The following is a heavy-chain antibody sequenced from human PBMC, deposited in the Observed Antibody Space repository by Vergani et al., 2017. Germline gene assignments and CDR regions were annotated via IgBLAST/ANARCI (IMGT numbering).Heavy chain of an antibody. CDR1: GYTFTDYF. V-gene: IGHV1-2*02. CDR3: ARVGTSSNRDYFDY. CDR2: INPNSGGT. Sequence: QVQLMQSGAEVKKPGASVKVSCKASGYTFTDYFMHWVRQAPGQGPEWMGWINPNSGGTNYAQKFQGRVTMTRDTSISTAYMELSNLRSDDTAVYYCARVGTSSNRDYFDYWGQGTLVTVSS. D-gene: IGHD2-2*01. J-gene: IGHJ4*02.